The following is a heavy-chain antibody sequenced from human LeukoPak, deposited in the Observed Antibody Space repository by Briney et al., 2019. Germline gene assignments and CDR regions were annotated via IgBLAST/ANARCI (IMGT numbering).Heavy chain of an antibody. D-gene: IGHD1-26*01. V-gene: IGHV3-9*03. CDR1: GFTFDDYA. CDR2: ISWNSGSI. J-gene: IGHJ1*01. Sequence: GGFLRLSCAASGFTFDDYAMHWVRQAPGKGLEWVSGISWNSGSIGYADSVKGRFTISRDNAKNSLYLQMNSLRAEDMALYYCAKDGKSSGSYGYFQHWGQGTLVTVSS. CDR3: AKDGKSSGSYGYFQH.